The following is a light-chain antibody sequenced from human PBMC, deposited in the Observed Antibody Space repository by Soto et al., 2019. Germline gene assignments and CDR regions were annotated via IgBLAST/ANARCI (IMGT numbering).Light chain of an antibody. CDR3: QQYAGSPRT. CDR2: SAS. V-gene: IGKV3-20*01. CDR1: QNLGTLY. J-gene: IGKJ1*01. Sequence: EIVLTQSPGTLSLSPGDRGTLSCRASQNLGTLYLAWFQQKSGQAPRLLIYSASRRATGIPDRFTGSGSGTDFTLTINRVEPEDFAVYFCQQYAGSPRTFGQGTKVDIK.